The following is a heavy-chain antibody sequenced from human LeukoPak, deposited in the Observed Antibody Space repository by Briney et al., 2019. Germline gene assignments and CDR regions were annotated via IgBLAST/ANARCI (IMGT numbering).Heavy chain of an antibody. Sequence: SETLSLTCTVSGGSISSGGYYWSWIRQHPGKGLEWIGYIYYSGSTYYNPSLKSRVTISVDTSKNQFSLKLSSVTAADTAVYYCASSHDYGDSHPSYFDYWGQGTLVTVSS. J-gene: IGHJ4*02. CDR3: ASSHDYGDSHPSYFDY. D-gene: IGHD4-17*01. CDR2: IYYSGST. V-gene: IGHV4-31*03. CDR1: GGSISSGGYY.